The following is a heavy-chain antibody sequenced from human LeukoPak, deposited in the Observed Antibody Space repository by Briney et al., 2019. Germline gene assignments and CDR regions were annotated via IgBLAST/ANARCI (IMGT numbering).Heavy chain of an antibody. CDR3: ARCNHHYGSSWYWFDP. Sequence: PSETLSLTCAVSGHSVISDFYWGWIRQPPGKGLEWIGSMRHSGNTSCNPSLKSRVTISTDTSKNQFSLKLTSVTAADTAIYYCARCNHHYGSSWYWFDPWGQGTLVTVSS. CDR2: MRHSGNT. V-gene: IGHV4-38-2*01. J-gene: IGHJ5*02. CDR1: GHSVISDFY. D-gene: IGHD6-13*01.